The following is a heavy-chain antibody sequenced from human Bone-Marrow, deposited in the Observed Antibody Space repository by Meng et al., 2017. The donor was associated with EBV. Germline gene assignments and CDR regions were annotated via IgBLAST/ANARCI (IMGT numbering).Heavy chain of an antibody. D-gene: IGHD5-18*01. CDR3: ASATNTAMVPTLTY. Sequence: VQLVESCGAGKRSGFAVKVSCNASGGTLSSEAISWVRQAPGQGLEWMGGIIPIFGTANYAQKFQGRVTITADESTSTAYMELSSLRSEDTAVYYCASATNTAMVPTLTYWGQGTLVTVSS. CDR2: IIPIFGTA. CDR1: GGTLSSEA. J-gene: IGHJ4*02. V-gene: IGHV1-69*01.